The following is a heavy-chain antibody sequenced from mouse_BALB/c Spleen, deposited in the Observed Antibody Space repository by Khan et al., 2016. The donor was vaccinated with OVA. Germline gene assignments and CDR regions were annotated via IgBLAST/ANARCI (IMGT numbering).Heavy chain of an antibody. J-gene: IGHJ2*01. CDR1: GFSFSSYS. CDR2: ISSGGSYT. D-gene: IGHD1-1*01. V-gene: IGHV5-6-4*01. CDR3: TRHPGYYGSNDYFDY. Sequence: EVELVESGGGLVRPGGSLKLSCAASGFSFSSYSMSWVRQTPEKRLEWVATISSGGSYTYYPDSLKGRFTFSRDNAKNTPYLQMSSLKSEDTAMYYSTRHPGYYGSNDYFDYWGQGTTLTVSS.